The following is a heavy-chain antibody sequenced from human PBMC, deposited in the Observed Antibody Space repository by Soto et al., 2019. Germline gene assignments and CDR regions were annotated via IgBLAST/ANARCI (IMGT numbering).Heavy chain of an antibody. J-gene: IGHJ6*02. D-gene: IGHD3-22*01. Sequence: EVQLVETGGVLIQPGGSLRLSCEDSGFSVSDSSMSWVRQAPGKGLEWASVFYRGGSTDYADSVKGRGTVSRDTFKNTMFLQRDSRTVEDTAVYFCARDRGGNVLLNTYYDALDVWGQGTTVTVS. CDR3: ARDRGGNVLLNTYYDALDV. CDR1: GFSVSDSS. V-gene: IGHV3-53*02. CDR2: FYRGGST.